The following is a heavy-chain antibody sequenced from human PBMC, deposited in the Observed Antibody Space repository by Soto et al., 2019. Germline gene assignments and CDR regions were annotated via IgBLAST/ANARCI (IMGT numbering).Heavy chain of an antibody. V-gene: IGHV5-51*01. CDR1: GYSFAGYG. Sequence: VVSMKISWRGAGYSFAGYGSGWVSQMPGKGLEWMGIIYPGDSDTRYSPSFQGQVTISADKSISTAYLQWSSLKASDTAMYYCARVGPPDAFDIWGQGPMVTGSS. CDR2: IYPGDSDT. J-gene: IGHJ3*02. CDR3: ARVGPPDAFDI. D-gene: IGHD1-26*01.